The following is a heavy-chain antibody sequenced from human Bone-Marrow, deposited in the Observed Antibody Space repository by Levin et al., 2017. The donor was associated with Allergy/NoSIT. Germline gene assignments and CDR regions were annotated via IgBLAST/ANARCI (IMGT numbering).Heavy chain of an antibody. Sequence: ASVKVSCKASGYSFTSYYIHWLRQAPGQGLEWMGIINPSGGSATSAQKFQGRVTMTRDMSTSTLYMELSSLKSEDTAVYYCVRGYFGTAGYARHWGQGTQVTVSS. D-gene: IGHD3-10*01. CDR2: INPSGGSA. V-gene: IGHV1-46*01. J-gene: IGHJ4*02. CDR3: VRGYFGTAGYARH. CDR1: GYSFTSYY.